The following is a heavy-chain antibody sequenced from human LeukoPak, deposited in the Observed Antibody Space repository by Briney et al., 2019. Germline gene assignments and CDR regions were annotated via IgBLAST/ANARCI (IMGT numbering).Heavy chain of an antibody. CDR1: GYTFTSYA. CDR2: INAGNGNT. CDR3: ARDGRLAAAGTLSYYYGMDV. V-gene: IGHV1-3*01. J-gene: IGHJ6*02. Sequence: ASVKVSCKASGYTFTSYAMHWVRQAPGQRLEWMGWINAGNGNTKYSQKFQGRVTITRDTSASTAYMELSSLRSEDTAVYYCARDGRLAAAGTLSYYYGMDVWGQGTTVTVSS. D-gene: IGHD6-13*01.